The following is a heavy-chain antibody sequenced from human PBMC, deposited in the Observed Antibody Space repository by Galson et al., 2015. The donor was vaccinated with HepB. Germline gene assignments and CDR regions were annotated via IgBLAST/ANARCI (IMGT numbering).Heavy chain of an antibody. V-gene: IGHV3-21*01. CDR1: GFTFSSYS. D-gene: IGHD6-13*01. J-gene: IGHJ4*02. CDR2: ISSSSSYI. CDR3: ARYVGKADVDY. Sequence: SLRLSCAASGFTFSSYSMNWVRQAPGKGLEWVSSISSSSSYIYYADSVKGRFTISRDNAKNSLYLQMNSLRAEDTAVYYCARYVGKADVDYWGQGALVPVSS.